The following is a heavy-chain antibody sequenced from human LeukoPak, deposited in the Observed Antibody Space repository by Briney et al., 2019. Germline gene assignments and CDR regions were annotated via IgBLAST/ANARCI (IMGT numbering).Heavy chain of an antibody. CDR2: IYYSGST. CDR1: GGSISSSSYY. Sequence: PSETLSLTCTVSGGSISSSSYYWGWIRQPPGKGLEWIGSIYYSGSTYYNPSLKSRVTISVDTSKNQFSLKLSSVTAADTAVYYCARVLSLLWFGEPGRGSFDYWGQGTLVTVSS. J-gene: IGHJ4*02. D-gene: IGHD3-10*01. V-gene: IGHV4-39*07. CDR3: ARVLSLLWFGEPGRGSFDY.